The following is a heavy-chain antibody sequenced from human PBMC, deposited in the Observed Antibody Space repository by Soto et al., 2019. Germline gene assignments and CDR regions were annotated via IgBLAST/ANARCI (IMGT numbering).Heavy chain of an antibody. J-gene: IGHJ5*02. D-gene: IGHD6-6*01. V-gene: IGHV5-51*01. CDR1: GCRLASYW. CDR2: IHPGDSDT. CDR3: ARLLAEYSASVGP. Sequence: PGESLKIRCKGSGCRLASYWMGRVRQMPGKGLEWMGIIHPGDSDTRYSPSFRGQVTISADKSISAAHLQWSSLEASDTAIYYCARLLAEYSASVGPWGQGTLVTVSS.